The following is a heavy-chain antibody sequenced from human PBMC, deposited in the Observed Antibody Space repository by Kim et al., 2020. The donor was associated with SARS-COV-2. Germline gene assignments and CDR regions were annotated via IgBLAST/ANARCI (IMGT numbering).Heavy chain of an antibody. CDR3: ARQNVRSDRSGYFDY. V-gene: IGHV4-39*01. CDR2: VYFSGIA. J-gene: IGHJ4*02. D-gene: IGHD3-22*01. Sequence: SETLSLTCTVSGGPIKSSYYYWAWIRQPPGKGLDWIGSVYFSGIAYHNPSLKSRVTISVDTPKNQFSLILSSVTAADTAVYYCARQNVRSDRSGYFDYWGQGALVTVSS. CDR1: GGPIKSSYYY.